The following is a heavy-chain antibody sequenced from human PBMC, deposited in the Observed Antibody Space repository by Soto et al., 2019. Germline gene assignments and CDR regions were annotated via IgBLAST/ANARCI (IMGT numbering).Heavy chain of an antibody. CDR3: ARDLRRYHDRSGFDAFHI. V-gene: IGHV4-61*01. CDR1: GGSVSSGSYY. D-gene: IGHD3-22*01. J-gene: IGHJ3*02. Sequence: PSETLTLTCTVSGGSVSSGSYYWSWIGQPPGKGLEWIGYIYYSGSTNYNPSLKSRVTISVDTSKNQFSLKLSSVTAADTAVYYCARDLRRYHDRSGFDAFHIWGQGTMVTVSS. CDR2: IYYSGST.